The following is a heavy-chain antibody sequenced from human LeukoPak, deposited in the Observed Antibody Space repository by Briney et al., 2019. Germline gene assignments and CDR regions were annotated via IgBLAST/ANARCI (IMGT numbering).Heavy chain of an antibody. J-gene: IGHJ4*02. Sequence: GGSLRLSCAASGFTFRNYCMHWVRQTPGKGLFCVSRNKDDGTYTDHGDCVNGRFTLPRQNGKNTLYLQINSLSDEAAGVYYCVRDDGHYGIDYWGQGTLVTVSA. CDR1: GFTFRNYC. D-gene: IGHD4-17*01. CDR3: VRDDGHYGIDY. CDR2: NKDDGTYT. V-gene: IGHV3-74*01.